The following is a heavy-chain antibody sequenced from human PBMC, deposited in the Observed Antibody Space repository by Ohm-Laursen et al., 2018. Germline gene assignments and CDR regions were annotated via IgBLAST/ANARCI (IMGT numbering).Heavy chain of an antibody. D-gene: IGHD2-15*01. CDR3: GWFDY. CDR1: GFTFDDYA. V-gene: IGHV3-9*01. J-gene: IGHJ4*02. CDR2: ISWNSGSI. Sequence: SLRLSCAASGFTFDDYAMHWVRQAPGKGLEWVSGISWNSGSIGYADSVKGRFTISRDNAKNSLYPQMNSLRAEDTAVYYCGWFDYWGQGTLVTVSS.